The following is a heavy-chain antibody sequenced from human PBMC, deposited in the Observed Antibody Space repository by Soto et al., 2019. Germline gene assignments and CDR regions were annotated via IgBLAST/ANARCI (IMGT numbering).Heavy chain of an antibody. V-gene: IGHV6-1*01. CDR2: TYYRSKWYN. CDR1: GDSVSSDSAA. CDR3: VRSRVFIAVAGMATYYYYYGMDV. Sequence: SQTLSLTCAIPGDSVSSDSAAWNWIRQSPSRGLEWLGRTYYRSKWYNDYAVSVNGRITINPDTSKNHFSLQLNSVTPEDTAVYYCVRSRVFIAVAGMATYYYYYGMDVWGRGTTVTVSS. J-gene: IGHJ6*02. D-gene: IGHD6-19*01.